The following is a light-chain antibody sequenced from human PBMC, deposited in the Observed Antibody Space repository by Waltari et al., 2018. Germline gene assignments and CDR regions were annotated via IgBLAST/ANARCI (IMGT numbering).Light chain of an antibody. CDR3: MQGTHWPWT. Sequence: DVVMTQSPLSLPVTLGQPASISCRSSQSLVHSDGNTYLNWFQQRPGQSPRRLFYRVSRLDSGVPDRFSGSGSGTDFTLRISRVEADDVGIYYCMQGTHWPWTFGQGTKVEIK. V-gene: IGKV2-30*02. CDR2: RVS. J-gene: IGKJ1*01. CDR1: QSLVHSDGNTY.